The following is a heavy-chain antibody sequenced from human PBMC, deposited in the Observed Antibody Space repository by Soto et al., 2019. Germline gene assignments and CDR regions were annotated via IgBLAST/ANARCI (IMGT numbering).Heavy chain of an antibody. J-gene: IGHJ3*02. D-gene: IGHD3-3*01. Sequence: QLHLVQSGAVVKKPGASVTVSCSASGYPVTAYYMHWVRQAPGRGLEWMGGINPATGAAKYTQTFRGRVPLPGDPSRSTVFWDLGAWPPGDTAAFSGGRGGGVGVAGSAAFDMWGQGTLVTVSS. V-gene: IGHV1-2*02. CDR3: GRGGGVGVAGSAAFDM. CDR1: GYPVTAYY. CDR2: INPATGAA.